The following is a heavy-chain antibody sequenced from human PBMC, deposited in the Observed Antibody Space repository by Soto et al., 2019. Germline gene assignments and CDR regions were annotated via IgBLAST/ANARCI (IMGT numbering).Heavy chain of an antibody. Sequence: GGSLRLSCAASGFTFSGSAMHWVRQASGKGLEWVGRIRSKANSYATAYTASVKGRFTISRDDSKNTAYLQMNSLKTEDTAVYYCTTNSGWPHYYYYGMDVWGQGTTVTVSS. V-gene: IGHV3-73*01. CDR3: TTNSGWPHYYYYGMDV. D-gene: IGHD6-19*01. CDR1: GFTFSGSA. CDR2: IRSKANSYAT. J-gene: IGHJ6*02.